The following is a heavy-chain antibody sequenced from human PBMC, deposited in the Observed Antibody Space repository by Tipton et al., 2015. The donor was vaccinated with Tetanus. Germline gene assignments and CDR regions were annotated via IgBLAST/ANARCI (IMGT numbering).Heavy chain of an antibody. CDR2: VFHSGST. CDR1: GVSIRNGGYS. V-gene: IGHV4-30-2*01. CDR3: ARGDYYGSGTYDV. D-gene: IGHD3-10*01. Sequence: TLSLTCAVSGVSIRNGGYSWNWIRQPPGKGLEWLGEVFHSGSTSYNPSLRGRFTISVDRSKNEFSLKVSSVTAADTAVYYCARGDYYGSGTYDVWGQGTTVTVPS. J-gene: IGHJ6*02.